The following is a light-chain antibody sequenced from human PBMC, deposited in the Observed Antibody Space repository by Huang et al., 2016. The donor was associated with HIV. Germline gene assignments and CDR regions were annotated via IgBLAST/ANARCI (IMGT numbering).Light chain of an antibody. Sequence: EIVMTQSPATLSLSPGERATLSCRASQSVKNNLAWYQQKPGQAPRLLIYGASIRATDISARFSGSGSGTEFTLTISSLQSEDFALYYCQQYNKWPPWTFGQGTKVEIK. V-gene: IGKV3-15*01. CDR3: QQYNKWPPWT. J-gene: IGKJ1*01. CDR1: QSVKNN. CDR2: GAS.